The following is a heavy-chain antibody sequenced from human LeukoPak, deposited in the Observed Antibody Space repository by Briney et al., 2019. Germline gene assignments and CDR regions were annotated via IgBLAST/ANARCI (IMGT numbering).Heavy chain of an antibody. CDR2: IHFDGNNK. Sequence: GGSLRLSCAASGFTFNSFGMHWVRQAPGKGLEWVAFIHFDGNNKYYADSVKGRFTISRDNSKNTLYLQMNSLRAEDTALYYCANTYFYASANYWGQGTLVTVSS. CDR3: ANTYFYASANY. CDR1: GFTFNSFG. D-gene: IGHD3-10*01. V-gene: IGHV3-30*02. J-gene: IGHJ4*02.